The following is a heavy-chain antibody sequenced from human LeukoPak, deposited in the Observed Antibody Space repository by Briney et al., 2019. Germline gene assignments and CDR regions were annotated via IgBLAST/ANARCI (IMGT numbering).Heavy chain of an antibody. D-gene: IGHD3-9*01. CDR3: ARGTGYRVFDY. Sequence: GGSLRLSCAASGFTFSSYWIHWVRQAPGKGLVWVSRINSDGSSTSYADSVKGRFTISRDNAKNTLYLQMNSLRADDTAVYYRARGTGYRVFDYWGQGTLVTVSS. V-gene: IGHV3-74*01. CDR1: GFTFSSYW. J-gene: IGHJ4*02. CDR2: INSDGSST.